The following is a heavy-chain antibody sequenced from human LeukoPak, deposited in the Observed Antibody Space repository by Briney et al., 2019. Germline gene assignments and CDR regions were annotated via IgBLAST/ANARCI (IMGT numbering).Heavy chain of an antibody. V-gene: IGHV3-23*01. Sequence: PGGSLRLSCAASGFTLSSYAMSWVRQGPGKGLEWVSAISVSGNTHHADSVKGRFTISRDSSKNTLYLQMNSLRAGDAAVYYCAKAPVTTCSGAYCYPFDYWSQGTLVTVSS. CDR3: AKAPVTTCSGAYCYPFDY. CDR1: GFTLSSYA. J-gene: IGHJ4*02. D-gene: IGHD2-15*01. CDR2: ISVSGNT.